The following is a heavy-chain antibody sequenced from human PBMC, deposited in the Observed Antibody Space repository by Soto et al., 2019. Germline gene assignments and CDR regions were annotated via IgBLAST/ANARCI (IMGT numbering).Heavy chain of an antibody. CDR2: IILIFGPA. J-gene: IGHJ2*01. D-gene: IGHD2-21*02. CDR1: GGTFSSYA. Sequence: QVQLVQSGAEVKKPGSSVKVSCKASGGTFSSYAISWVRQAPGQGLEWMGGIILIFGPANYAQKFQGRVTITADESTSTAYMELSSLRYEDTAVYYCASGPAYGGGDCVSWWYFDLWGRGTLVTVSS. CDR3: ASGPAYGGGDCVSWWYFDL. V-gene: IGHV1-69*01.